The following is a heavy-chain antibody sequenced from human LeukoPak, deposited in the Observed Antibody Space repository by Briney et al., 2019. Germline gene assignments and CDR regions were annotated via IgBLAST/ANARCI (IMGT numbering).Heavy chain of an antibody. CDR3: ARETYYDRGNAFHI. V-gene: IGHV1-2*02. CDR1: GYSFTDNY. CDR2: INPNSGGA. Sequence: ASVKVSGKASGYSFTDNYMHWVRQAPGQGLEWMGWINPNSGGADYAQKFQGRVTMTRDTSITTAYMELSSLRSDDTAVYYCARETYYDRGNAFHIWGQGTMVTVS. J-gene: IGHJ3*02. D-gene: IGHD3-22*01.